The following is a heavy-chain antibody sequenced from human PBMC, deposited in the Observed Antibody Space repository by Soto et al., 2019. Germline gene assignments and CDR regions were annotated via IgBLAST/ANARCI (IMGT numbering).Heavy chain of an antibody. J-gene: IGHJ4*02. CDR2: ISGSGGST. CDR3: AKDTDYYDSSGYFFDY. Sequence: GGSLRLSCAASGFTFSSYAMSWVRQAPGKGLEWVSAISGSGGSTYYADSVKGRFTISRDNSKNTLYLQMNSLRAEDTAVYYCAKDTDYYDSSGYFFDYWGQGTLVTVSS. CDR1: GFTFSSYA. V-gene: IGHV3-23*01. D-gene: IGHD3-22*01.